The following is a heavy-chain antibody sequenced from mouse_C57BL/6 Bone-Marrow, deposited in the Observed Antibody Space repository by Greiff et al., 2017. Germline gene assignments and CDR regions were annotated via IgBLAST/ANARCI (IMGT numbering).Heavy chain of an antibody. CDR1: GYTFTDYY. V-gene: IGHV1-19*01. J-gene: IGHJ1*03. CDR3: ARSDGYSYWYFDV. Sequence: EVQLQQSGPVLVKPGASVKMSCKASGYTFTDYYMNWVKQSHGKSLEWIGVINPYNGGTSYNQKFKGKATLTVDKSSSTAYMALNSLTSEDSAVYYCARSDGYSYWYFDVGGTGTTVTVSS. D-gene: IGHD2-3*01. CDR2: INPYNGGT.